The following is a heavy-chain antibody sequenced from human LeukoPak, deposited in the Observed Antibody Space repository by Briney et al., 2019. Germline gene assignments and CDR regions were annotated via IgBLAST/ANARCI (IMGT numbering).Heavy chain of an antibody. D-gene: IGHD1-14*01. J-gene: IGHJ6*02. CDR1: GGSISSNY. Sequence: PSETLSLTCTVSGGSISSNYWSWIRQPPGKGPEWIGRIYTSGSTNYNPSLKSRVTMSVDTSKNQFSLKLSSVTAADTAVYYCARLEPGTVGYYYGMDVWGQGTTVTVSS. V-gene: IGHV4-4*07. CDR2: IYTSGST. CDR3: ARLEPGTVGYYYGMDV.